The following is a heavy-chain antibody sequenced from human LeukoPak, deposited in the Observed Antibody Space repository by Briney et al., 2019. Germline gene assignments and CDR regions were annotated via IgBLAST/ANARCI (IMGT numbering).Heavy chain of an antibody. D-gene: IGHD5-12*01. J-gene: IGHJ4*02. Sequence: GGSLRLSCAASGFTFSSYSMNWVRQAPGKGLEWVSYISSSSSTIYYADSVKGRFTISRDNAKNSLYLQMNSLRDEDTAVYYCARDLVVRGGYDLSTHFDYWGQGTLVTVSS. CDR2: ISSSSSTI. CDR1: GFTFSSYS. CDR3: ARDLVVRGGYDLSTHFDY. V-gene: IGHV3-48*02.